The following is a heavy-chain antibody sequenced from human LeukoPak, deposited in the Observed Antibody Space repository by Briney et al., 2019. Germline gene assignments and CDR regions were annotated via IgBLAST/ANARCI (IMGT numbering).Heavy chain of an antibody. CDR3: AKDRAVLRFLEWPTTHYYYYYMEV. CDR2: IRYDGSNK. V-gene: IGHV3-30*02. CDR1: GFTFSSYC. J-gene: IGHJ6*03. Sequence: GGSLRLSCAASGFTFSSYCMHWVRQAPGKGLEWVAFIRYDGSNKYYADTVKGRFTISRDNSKNTLYLQMNSLRAEDTAVYYCAKDRAVLRFLEWPTTHYYYYYMEVWGKGTTVPVSS. D-gene: IGHD3-3*01.